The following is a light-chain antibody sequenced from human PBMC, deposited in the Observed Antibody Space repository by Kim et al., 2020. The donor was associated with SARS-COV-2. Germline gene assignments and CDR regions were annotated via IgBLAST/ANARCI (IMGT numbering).Light chain of an antibody. J-gene: IGLJ1*01. CDR2: DVS. Sequence: QSALTQPASVSGSPGQSITISCTGTSSDVDYYNYVSWYQHHPGTAPELLIFDVSKRPSRISDRFSGSKSSNTASLTISGLQAEDEADYYCSSYTSTNTYVFGTGTKVTVL. CDR3: SSYTSTNTYV. CDR1: SSDVDYYNY. V-gene: IGLV2-14*03.